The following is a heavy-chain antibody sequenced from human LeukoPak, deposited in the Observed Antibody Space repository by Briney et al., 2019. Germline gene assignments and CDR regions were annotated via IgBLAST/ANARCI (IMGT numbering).Heavy chain of an antibody. CDR2: IYTSGST. CDR3: ARDLNTMIVVVIPWDAFDI. D-gene: IGHD3-22*01. V-gene: IGHV4-61*02. J-gene: IGHJ3*02. CDR1: GGSISSGSYY. Sequence: SGTLSLTCAVSGGSISSGSYYWSWIRQPAGKGLEWIGRIYTSGSTNYNPSLKSRVTISVDTSKNQFSLKLSSVTAADTAVYYCARDLNTMIVVVIPWDAFDIWGQGTTVTVSS.